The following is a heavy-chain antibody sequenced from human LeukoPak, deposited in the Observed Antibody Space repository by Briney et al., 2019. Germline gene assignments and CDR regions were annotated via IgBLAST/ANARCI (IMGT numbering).Heavy chain of an antibody. D-gene: IGHD1-26*01. CDR2: ISWNSGSI. Sequence: GGSLRLSCAASGFTFDDYAMHWVRQAPGKGLEWVSGISWNSGSIGYADSVKGRFTISRDNSKNTLYLQMNSLRAEDTAVYYCARASGSFPADAFDIWGQGTMVTVSS. CDR1: GFTFDDYA. J-gene: IGHJ3*02. V-gene: IGHV3-9*01. CDR3: ARASGSFPADAFDI.